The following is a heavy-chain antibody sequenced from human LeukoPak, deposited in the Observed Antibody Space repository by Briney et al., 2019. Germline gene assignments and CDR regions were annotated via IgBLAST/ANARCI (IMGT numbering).Heavy chain of an antibody. CDR3: ARATSSYFYYMDV. J-gene: IGHJ6*03. D-gene: IGHD5-12*01. CDR2: IYTSGST. CDR1: GGSISSGSYY. V-gene: IGHV4-61*02. Sequence: PSQTLSLTCTVAGGSISSGSYYWSWFRQPAEKGLEWIGRIYTSGSTYYNPSLKSRVTISADTSKNQSSLNVSSVTAADTAVYYCARATSSYFYYMDVWGKGTTVTISS.